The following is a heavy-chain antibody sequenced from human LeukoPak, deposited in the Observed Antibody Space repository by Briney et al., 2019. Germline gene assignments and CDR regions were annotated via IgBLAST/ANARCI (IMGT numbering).Heavy chain of an antibody. CDR2: ISAYNGNT. V-gene: IGHV1-18*01. J-gene: IGHJ3*02. D-gene: IGHD2-15*01. CDR3: ARVCSGGSCYGAFDI. Sequence: ASVKVSCKASGYTFTSYGISWVRQAPGQGLEWMGWISAYNGNTNYAQKLQGRVTMTTDTSTSTAYMELRSLRSDDTAVYYRARVCSGGSCYGAFDIWGQGTMVTVSS. CDR1: GYTFTSYG.